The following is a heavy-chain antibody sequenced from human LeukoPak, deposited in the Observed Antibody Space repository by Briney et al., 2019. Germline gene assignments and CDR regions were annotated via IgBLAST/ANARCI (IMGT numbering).Heavy chain of an antibody. J-gene: IGHJ5*02. Sequence: GGSLRLSCAASEFTFSSPWMPWGREVLGGGVVYIAYIDNDGTNTNYADSVKGRFTISRDNAKNTLYLQMNSLRVEDTAVYYCVRDRPHNCFDPWGQGTLVTVSS. V-gene: IGHV3-74*01. D-gene: IGHD6-6*01. CDR3: VRDRPHNCFDP. CDR1: EFTFSSPW. CDR2: IDNDGTNT.